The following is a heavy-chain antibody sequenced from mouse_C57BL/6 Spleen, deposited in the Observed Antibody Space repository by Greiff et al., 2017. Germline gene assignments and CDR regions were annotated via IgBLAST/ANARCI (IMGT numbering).Heavy chain of an antibody. CDR1: GYTFTSYW. J-gene: IGHJ2*01. CDR3: ARDHTYYFDY. CDR2: IHPNSGST. Sequence: QVQLKQPGAELVKPGASVKLSCKASGYTFTSYWMHWVKQRPGQGLEWIGMIHPNSGSTNYNEKFKSKATLTVDKSSSTAYMQLSSLPSEDSAVYYCARDHTYYFDYWGQGTTLTVSS. V-gene: IGHV1-64*01.